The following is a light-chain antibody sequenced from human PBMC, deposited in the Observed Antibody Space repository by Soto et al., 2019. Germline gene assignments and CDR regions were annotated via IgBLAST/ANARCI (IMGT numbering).Light chain of an antibody. CDR1: QSLLQSNVYNC. V-gene: IGKV2-28*01. J-gene: IGKJ1*01. Sequence: DIVMTQSPLSLPVTPGEPASISCRSSQSLLQSNVYNCLDWYLQKPGQSPQLLIYMGSYRASGVPDRFSGSGSGTDFTLKISRVEAEDVGLYYCMQSLQTPWTFGQGTKVEVK. CDR3: MQSLQTPWT. CDR2: MGS.